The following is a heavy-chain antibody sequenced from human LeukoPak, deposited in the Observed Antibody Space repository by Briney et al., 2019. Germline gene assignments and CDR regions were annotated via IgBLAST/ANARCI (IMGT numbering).Heavy chain of an antibody. Sequence: PGGSLRFSCAASGFTFSSYSMNWVRQAPGKGLEWVSSISSSSSYIYYADSVKGRFTISRDNAKNSLYLQMNSLRAEDTAVYYCARDRHIVVVTAIQSDAFDIWGQGTMVTVSS. D-gene: IGHD2-21*02. J-gene: IGHJ3*02. CDR3: ARDRHIVVVTAIQSDAFDI. V-gene: IGHV3-21*01. CDR2: ISSSSSYI. CDR1: GFTFSSYS.